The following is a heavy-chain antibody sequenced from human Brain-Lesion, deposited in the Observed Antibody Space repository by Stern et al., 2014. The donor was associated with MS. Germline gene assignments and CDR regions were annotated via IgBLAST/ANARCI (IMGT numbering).Heavy chain of an antibody. V-gene: IGHV5-51*03. D-gene: IGHD2-15*01. CDR1: SFSFTSYW. CDR2: IYPADSDT. Sequence: EVQLEESGAEVKKPGESLKISCKASSFSFTSYWIAWVRQVPGRGLAWMGIIYPADSDTSYTPPFASHVTISAYKSITTAYLQWSSLKASDTAMYFWVTPGGGYCVGGGCYWGQGTLVTVSS. J-gene: IGHJ4*02. CDR3: VTPGGGYCVGGGCY.